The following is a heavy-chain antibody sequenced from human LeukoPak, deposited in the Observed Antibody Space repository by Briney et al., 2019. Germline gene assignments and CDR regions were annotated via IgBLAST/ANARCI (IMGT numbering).Heavy chain of an antibody. Sequence: SETLSLTCTVSGYSISSAHYWGWLRQPPGRGLEWIGSIYHSGSTFYNPSLKSRVTMSADTSKNQFSLKLSSVTAADTAVYYCARQTGSYGFRDYWGQGTLVTVSS. CDR1: GYSISSAHY. V-gene: IGHV4-38-2*02. CDR3: ARQTGSYGFRDY. J-gene: IGHJ4*02. CDR2: IYHSGST. D-gene: IGHD3-16*01.